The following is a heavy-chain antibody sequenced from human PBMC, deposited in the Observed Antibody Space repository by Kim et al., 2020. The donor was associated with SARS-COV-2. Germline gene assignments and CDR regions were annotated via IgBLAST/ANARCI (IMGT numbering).Heavy chain of an antibody. CDR3: AGDLRTMISFGRIIN. D-gene: IGHD3-16*01. Sequence: GGSLRLSCAASGFIFGDYAMHWVRQAPGKGLEWVSCISWNGGTIAYADSVKGRFTISRDNAKNSLYLEMNSLRPEDTAMYYCAGDLRTMISFGRIINWGQGTLFTVSS. V-gene: IGHV3-9*01. CDR2: ISWNGGTI. J-gene: IGHJ4*02. CDR1: GFIFGDYA.